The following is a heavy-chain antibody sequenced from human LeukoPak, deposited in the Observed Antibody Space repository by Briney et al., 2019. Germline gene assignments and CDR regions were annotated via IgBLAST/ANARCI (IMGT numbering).Heavy chain of an antibody. V-gene: IGHV1-18*01. D-gene: IGHD4/OR15-4a*01. CDR1: GYTFSSYG. Sequence: GASVTVSCTASGYTFSSYGINWVRLAPGRGPEWMASINPQKRDTHYAQNFQGRVTVTAGTSTNTAYMELRSLRSDDTAIYYCARRKYGADYNGMDVWGQGTTVTVSS. J-gene: IGHJ6*02. CDR2: INPQKRDT. CDR3: ARRKYGADYNGMDV.